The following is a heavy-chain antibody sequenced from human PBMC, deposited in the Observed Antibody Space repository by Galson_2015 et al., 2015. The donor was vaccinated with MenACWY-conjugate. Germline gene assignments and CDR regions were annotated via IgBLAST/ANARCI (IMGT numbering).Heavy chain of an antibody. J-gene: IGHJ4*02. CDR1: GFTFSSYW. Sequence: SLRLSCAASGFTFSSYWMHWVRQAPGKGLLWVSRINNDGSDTSYADSVKGRFTISRDNVKNTLYLQMNSLRAEDTAVYYCARDNSAGPDLFDYWGQGTLVTVSS. V-gene: IGHV3-74*01. CDR2: INNDGSDT. CDR3: ARDNSAGPDLFDY. D-gene: IGHD4-23*01.